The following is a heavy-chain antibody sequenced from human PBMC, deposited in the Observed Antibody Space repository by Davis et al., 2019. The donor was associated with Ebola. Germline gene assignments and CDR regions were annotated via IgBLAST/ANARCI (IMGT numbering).Heavy chain of an antibody. CDR2: ISYDGSNK. Sequence: GGSLRLSCAASGFTFSSYAMSWVRQAPGKGLEWVAVISYDGSNKYYADSVKGRFTISRDNSKNTLYLQMNSLRAEDTAVYYCAKAKRNWNEFDYWGQGTLVTVSS. CDR1: GFTFSSYA. J-gene: IGHJ4*02. CDR3: AKAKRNWNEFDY. D-gene: IGHD1-1*01. V-gene: IGHV3-30*18.